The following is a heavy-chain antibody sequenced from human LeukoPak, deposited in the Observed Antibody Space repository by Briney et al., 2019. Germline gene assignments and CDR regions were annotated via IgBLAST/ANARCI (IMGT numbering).Heavy chain of an antibody. CDR2: IRYDGSNK. Sequence: PGGSLRLSCAASGFTFSSYGVHWVRQAPGKGLEGVAFIRYDGSNKYYADSVKGRFTISRDNSKNTLYLQMNSLRAEDTAVYYCAKDQSVQDNVFDYWGQGTLVTVSS. V-gene: IGHV3-30*02. D-gene: IGHD3-16*01. J-gene: IGHJ4*02. CDR1: GFTFSSYG. CDR3: AKDQSVQDNVFDY.